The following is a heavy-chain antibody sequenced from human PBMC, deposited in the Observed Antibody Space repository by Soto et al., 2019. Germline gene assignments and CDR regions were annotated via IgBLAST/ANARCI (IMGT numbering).Heavy chain of an antibody. J-gene: IGHJ4*02. D-gene: IGHD3-9*01. Sequence: PSETLSLTCTVSGGSISSGGYYWSWIRQHPGKGLEWIGYIYYSGSTYYNPSLKSRVTISVDTSKNQFSLKLISLTAADTAVYYCGRLEGLATISYYFDYWGQGALVPVSA. V-gene: IGHV4-31*03. CDR1: GGSISSGGYY. CDR2: IYYSGST. CDR3: GRLEGLATISYYFDY.